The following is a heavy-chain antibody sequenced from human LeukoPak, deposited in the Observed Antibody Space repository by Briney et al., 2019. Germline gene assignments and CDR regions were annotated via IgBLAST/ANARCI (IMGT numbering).Heavy chain of an antibody. CDR2: IYYSGST. CDR3: ARGDVVVPASYYYYYGMDV. CDR1: GGSVSSGSYY. D-gene: IGHD2-2*01. J-gene: IGHJ6*02. V-gene: IGHV4-61*01. Sequence: SETLSLNCTVSGGSVSSGSYYWSWIRQPPGKGLEWIGYIYYSGSTNYNPSLKSRVTISVDTSKNQFSLKLSSVTAADTAVYYCARGDVVVPASYYYYYGMDVWGQGTTVTVSS.